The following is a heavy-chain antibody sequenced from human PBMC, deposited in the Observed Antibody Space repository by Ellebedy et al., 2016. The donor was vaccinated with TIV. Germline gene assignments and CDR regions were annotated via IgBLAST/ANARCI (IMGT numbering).Heavy chain of an antibody. J-gene: IGHJ4*02. D-gene: IGHD3-22*01. CDR3: ARGPHYYDSSGYYYY. Sequence: SETLSLTXAVYGGSFSGYYWSWIRQPPGKGLEWIGEINHSGSTNYNPSLKSRVTISVDTSKNQFSLKLSSVTAADTAVYYCARGPHYYDSSGYYYYWGQGTLVTVSS. CDR1: GGSFSGYY. CDR2: INHSGST. V-gene: IGHV4-34*01.